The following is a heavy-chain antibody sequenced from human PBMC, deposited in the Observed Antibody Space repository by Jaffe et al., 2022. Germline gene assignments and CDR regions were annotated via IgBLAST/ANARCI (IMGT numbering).Heavy chain of an antibody. Sequence: QVQLVQSGAEVKKPGSSVKVSCKASGGTFSSYAISWVRQAPGQGLEWMGGIIPIFGTANYAQKFQGRVTITADESTSTAYMELSSLRSEDTAVYYCARARAPLGYCSGGSCYDHYYYYMDVWGKGTTVTVSS. CDR2: IIPIFGTA. CDR1: GGTFSSYA. CDR3: ARARAPLGYCSGGSCYDHYYYYMDV. D-gene: IGHD2-15*01. J-gene: IGHJ6*03. V-gene: IGHV1-69*01.